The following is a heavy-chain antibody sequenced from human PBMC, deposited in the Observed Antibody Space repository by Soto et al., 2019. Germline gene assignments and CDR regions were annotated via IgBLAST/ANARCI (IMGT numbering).Heavy chain of an antibody. J-gene: IGHJ4*02. D-gene: IGHD3-22*01. Sequence: QVQLQESGPGLVKPSGTLSLTCAVSGGSISSSNWWSWVRQPPGKGLEWIGEIYHGGSTNYNPSLKRRVTLSVDKSKNQFSRKLSSVTAADTDVYYCARQRDDSSGYCYDYWGQGTLVTVSS. CDR1: GGSISSSNW. CDR3: ARQRDDSSGYCYDY. V-gene: IGHV4-4*02. CDR2: IYHGGST.